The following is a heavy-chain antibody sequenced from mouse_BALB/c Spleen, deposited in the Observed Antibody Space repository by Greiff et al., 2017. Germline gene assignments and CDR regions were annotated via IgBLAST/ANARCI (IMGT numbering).Heavy chain of an antibody. V-gene: IGHV5-9-3*01. CDR2: ISSGGSYT. J-gene: IGHJ4*01. D-gene: IGHD1-2*01. Sequence: EVKVEESGGGLVKPGGSLKLSCAASGFTFSSYAMSWVRQTPEKRLEWVATISSGGSYTYYPDSVKGRFTISRDNAKNTLYLQMSSLRSEDTAMYYCARHNYGYEDAMDYWGQGTSVTVSS. CDR3: ARHNYGYEDAMDY. CDR1: GFTFSSYA.